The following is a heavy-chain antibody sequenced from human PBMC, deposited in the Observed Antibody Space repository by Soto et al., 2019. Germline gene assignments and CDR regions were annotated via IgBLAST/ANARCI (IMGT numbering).Heavy chain of an antibody. CDR2: INPNGGST. D-gene: IGHD6-25*01. Sequence: QVQLVQSGAEVKKPGASVKVSCKASGYTLTNFYIHWVRQAPGQGLEWMVIINPNGGSTNYAHNFQGRVTKPRDTSTRTVYMDLSSLRSEDTAVYYCARGLGSGDYWGRGSLVTVSS. CDR1: GYTLTNFY. J-gene: IGHJ4*02. CDR3: ARGLGSGDY. V-gene: IGHV1-46*03.